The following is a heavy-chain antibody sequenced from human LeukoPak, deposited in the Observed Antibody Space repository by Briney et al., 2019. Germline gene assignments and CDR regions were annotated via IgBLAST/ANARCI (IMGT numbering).Heavy chain of an antibody. D-gene: IGHD5-12*01. CDR1: GYTFTSYG. J-gene: IGHJ5*02. CDR2: ISAYNGNT. V-gene: IGHV1-18*01. Sequence: ASVKVSCKASGYTFTSYGISWVRQAPGQGLEWMGWISAYNGNTNYAQKLQGRVTMTTDTSTSTAYVELRSLRSDDTAVYYCARDSIVATMNWFDPWGQGTLVTVSS. CDR3: ARDSIVATMNWFDP.